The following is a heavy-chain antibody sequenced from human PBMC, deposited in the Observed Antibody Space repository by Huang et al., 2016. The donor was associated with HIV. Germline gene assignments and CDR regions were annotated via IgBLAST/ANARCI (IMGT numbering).Heavy chain of an antibody. J-gene: IGHJ4*02. Sequence: QVQLVQSGAEVKKPGASVKVSCKASGFNFNNYDFNWVRQACGQGLEWMGWIKPKSGNTGYAQKFQGRCTITRNTSITTAYMELRSLRSEDTAVYYWARARGFLYDSTGYYSRYYFDSWGQGTLVTISS. D-gene: IGHD3-22*01. V-gene: IGHV1-8*03. CDR1: GFNFNNYD. CDR2: IKPKSGNT. CDR3: ARARGFLYDSTGYYSRYYFDS.